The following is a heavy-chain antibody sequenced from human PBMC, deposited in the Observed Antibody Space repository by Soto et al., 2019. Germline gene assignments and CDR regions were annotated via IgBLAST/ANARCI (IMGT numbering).Heavy chain of an antibody. J-gene: IGHJ4*02. CDR3: AREFWSGPFDY. CDR2: IWSDGSNK. CDR1: GFTFSSYG. V-gene: IGHV3-33*01. D-gene: IGHD3-3*01. Sequence: QVQLVESGGGVVQPGRSLRLSCAASGFTFSSYGMHWVRQAPGKGLEWVAVIWSDGSNKYYADSVKGRFTISRDNSKNTLYLQMNSLRAEDKAVYYCAREFWSGPFDYWGQGTLVTVSS.